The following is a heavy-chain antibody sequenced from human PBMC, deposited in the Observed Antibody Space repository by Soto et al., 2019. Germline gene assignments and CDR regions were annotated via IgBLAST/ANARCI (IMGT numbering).Heavy chain of an antibody. D-gene: IGHD6-19*01. J-gene: IGHJ4*02. CDR1: RGSISSSTYY. CDR3: AKGGRQWLVTSDFNY. Sequence: SETLSLTCTVSRGSISSSTYYWAWIRQPPGKGLEWIGSINYRGSTYYDPSLKSRFTISRDSSKNTVSLEMTSLRAEDTAFYYCAKGGRQWLVTSDFNYWGQGAPVTVSS. CDR2: INYRGST. V-gene: IGHV4-39*01.